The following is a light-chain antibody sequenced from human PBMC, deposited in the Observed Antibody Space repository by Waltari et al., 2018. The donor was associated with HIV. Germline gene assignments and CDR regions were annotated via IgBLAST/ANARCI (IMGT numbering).Light chain of an antibody. V-gene: IGLV4-69*01. CDR1: SGHSLYA. CDR2: VNRDGRV. Sequence: QLVLTQSPSASASLGASVRLTCTLDSGHSLYAITWHQRQPAKGPRFLMKVNRDGRVLKGDGIPDRFSGATAGAERYLIISSLQSEDEAEYYCQAWGTGMVFGGGTYLTVL. J-gene: IGLJ3*02. CDR3: QAWGTGMV.